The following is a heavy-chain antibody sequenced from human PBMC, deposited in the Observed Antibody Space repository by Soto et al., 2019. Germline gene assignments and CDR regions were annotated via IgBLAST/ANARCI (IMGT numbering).Heavy chain of an antibody. Sequence: QVQLVQSGAEVKKPGSSVKVSCKASGGTFSSYAISWVRQAPGQGLEWMGGIIPIFGTANYAQKFQGRVTITEAESTSSVYMERRSLRSEDTAVYYCARDAYYEDTSGYSGGVYWGQGTLVTVSS. CDR1: GGTFSSYA. CDR3: ARDAYYEDTSGYSGGVY. CDR2: IIPIFGTA. D-gene: IGHD3-22*01. J-gene: IGHJ4*02. V-gene: IGHV1-69*01.